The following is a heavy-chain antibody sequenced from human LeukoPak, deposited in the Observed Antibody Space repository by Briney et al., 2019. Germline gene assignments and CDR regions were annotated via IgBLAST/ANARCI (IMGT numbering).Heavy chain of an antibody. J-gene: IGHJ4*02. CDR1: GYTFTGYY. CDR2: INPNSGGT. D-gene: IGHD3-9*01. V-gene: IGHV1-2*02. Sequence: GASVKVSCKASGYTFTGYYMHWVRQAPGQGLEWMGWINPNSGGTNYAQKSQGRVTMTRDTSISTAYMELSRLRSDDTAVYYCARDPHDILTGYYYDYWGQGTLVTVSS. CDR3: ARDPHDILTGYYYDY.